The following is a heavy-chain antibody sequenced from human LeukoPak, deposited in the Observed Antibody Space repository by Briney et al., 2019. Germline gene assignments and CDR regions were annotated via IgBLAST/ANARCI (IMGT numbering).Heavy chain of an antibody. CDR1: GFTFSTSW. Sequence: PGGSLRLSCAASGFTFSTSWMSWVREAPGKGLEWVANIKKDGSEKYYVDSVKGRFTVSRDNAKNSLYLQMNSLRAEDTAVYSGARVLYYGTDVWGQGTTVTVSS. CDR2: IKKDGSEK. CDR3: ARVLYYGTDV. V-gene: IGHV3-7*05. J-gene: IGHJ6*02.